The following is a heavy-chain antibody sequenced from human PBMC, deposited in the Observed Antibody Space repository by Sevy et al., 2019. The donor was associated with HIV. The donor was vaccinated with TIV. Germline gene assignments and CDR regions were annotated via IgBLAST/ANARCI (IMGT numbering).Heavy chain of an antibody. J-gene: IGHJ6*02. CDR2: MNPDSGRR. Sequence: GESLKISCKASGYTFSGYVINWVRQATGQGLEWMGWMNPDSGRRGYAPKFQGKVTMTTNTSIDTAYMELRRLRSEDSAVYYCARADLDSSTFFYYYGMDVWGQGTTVTVSS. D-gene: IGHD6-13*01. V-gene: IGHV1-8*02. CDR1: GYTFSGYV. CDR3: ARADLDSSTFFYYYGMDV.